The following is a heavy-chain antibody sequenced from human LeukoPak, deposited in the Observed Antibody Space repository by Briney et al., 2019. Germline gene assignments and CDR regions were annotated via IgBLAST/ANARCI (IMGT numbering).Heavy chain of an antibody. CDR2: IIPIFGTA. CDR3: ARNRDSSSWYWAFDI. V-gene: IGHV1-69*05. D-gene: IGHD6-13*01. CDR1: GGTFINYA. Sequence: SVTVSFKASGGTFINYAISWVRQAPGQGGEWMGGIIPIFGTANYAQKFQGRVTITTDESTSTAYMELSSLRSEDTAVYYCARNRDSSSWYWAFDIWGQGTMVTVSS. J-gene: IGHJ3*02.